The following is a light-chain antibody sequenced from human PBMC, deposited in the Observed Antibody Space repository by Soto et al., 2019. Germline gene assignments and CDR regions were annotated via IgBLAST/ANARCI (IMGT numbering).Light chain of an antibody. V-gene: IGLV1-47*02. CDR3: AAWDDRLRGPV. J-gene: IGLJ2*01. CDR2: SNN. Sequence: QSVLTQPPSASGTPGQRVTISCSGSSSNIGTNYVYWYQQLPGTAPKLLIYSNNQRPSGVPDRFSGSESGTSASLAISGLRSEDEADYYCAAWDDRLRGPVFGGGTKLTVL. CDR1: SSNIGTNY.